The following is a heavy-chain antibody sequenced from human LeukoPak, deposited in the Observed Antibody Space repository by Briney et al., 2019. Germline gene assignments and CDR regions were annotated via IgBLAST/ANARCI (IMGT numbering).Heavy chain of an antibody. CDR2: INHSGST. D-gene: IGHD3-10*01. V-gene: IGHV4-34*01. CDR3: ARVMGYGSGSYYPTLYYYYYMDV. Sequence: SETLSLTCAVYGGSFSGYYWSWLRQPPGKGLEWIGEINHSGSTNYNPSLKSRVTISVDTSKNQFSLKLSSVTAADTAVYYCARVMGYGSGSYYPTLYYYYYMDVWGKGTTVTVSS. CDR1: GGSFSGYY. J-gene: IGHJ6*03.